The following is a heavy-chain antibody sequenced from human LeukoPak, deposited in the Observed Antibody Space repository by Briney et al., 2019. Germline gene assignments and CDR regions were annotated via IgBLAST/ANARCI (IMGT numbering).Heavy chain of an antibody. V-gene: IGHV3-23*01. CDR1: GFTFSSYA. CDR2: ISGSGGST. D-gene: IGHD3-3*01. Sequence: GGSLRLSCAASGFTFSSYAMSWVRQAPGKGLEWVSAISGSGGSTYYADSVKGRFTVSRDNSKNTLYLQMNSLRAEDTAVYYCAKELSHTIFGVAPYFDYWGQGTLVTVSS. J-gene: IGHJ4*02. CDR3: AKELSHTIFGVAPYFDY.